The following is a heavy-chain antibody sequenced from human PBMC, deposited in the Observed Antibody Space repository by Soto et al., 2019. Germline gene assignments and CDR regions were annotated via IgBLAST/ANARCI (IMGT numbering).Heavy chain of an antibody. V-gene: IGHV3-23*01. Sequence: PGGSLRLSCAASGFTFSSYAMSWVRQAPGKGLEWVSAISGSGGSTYYADSVKGRFTISRDNSKNTLYLQMNSLRSEDTAVYYCARVSEWVFAPPPPDYYYHYGMDVWGQGTTVTGSS. D-gene: IGHD3-3*01. CDR3: ARVSEWVFAPPPPDYYYHYGMDV. CDR2: ISGSGGST. J-gene: IGHJ6*02. CDR1: GFTFSSYA.